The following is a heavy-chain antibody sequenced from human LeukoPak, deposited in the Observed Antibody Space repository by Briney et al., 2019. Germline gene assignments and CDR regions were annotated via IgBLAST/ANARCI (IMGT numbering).Heavy chain of an antibody. CDR3: ARVFRTVYPLEYYYMDV. V-gene: IGHV3-21*01. D-gene: IGHD3/OR15-3a*01. CDR1: GFTFSSYS. J-gene: IGHJ6*03. Sequence: GGSLRLSCAASGFTFSSYSMNWVRQAPRKGLEWVSSISSSSSYIYYADSVKGRFTISRDNAKNSLYLQMNSLRAEDTAVYYCARVFRTVYPLEYYYMDVWGKGTTVTVSS. CDR2: ISSSSSYI.